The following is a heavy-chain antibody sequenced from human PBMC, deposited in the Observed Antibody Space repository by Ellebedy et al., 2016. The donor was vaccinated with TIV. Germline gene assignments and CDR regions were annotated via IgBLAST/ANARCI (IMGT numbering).Heavy chain of an antibody. Sequence: SGPTLVKPTQTLTLTCTFSGFSLNTSGVGVGWIRQPPGKALEWLARIDWDEDTYYSTSLQSRLTISKDRTRNQVVLTMTSMDADDSGMYFCAREDGEFSYALDSWGQGILVTVST. D-gene: IGHD3-16*01. CDR2: IDWDEDT. J-gene: IGHJ4*02. V-gene: IGHV2-70*11. CDR3: AREDGEFSYALDS. CDR1: GFSLNTSGVG.